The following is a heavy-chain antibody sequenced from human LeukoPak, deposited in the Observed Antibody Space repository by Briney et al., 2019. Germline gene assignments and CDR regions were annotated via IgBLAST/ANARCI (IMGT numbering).Heavy chain of an antibody. Sequence: PGGSLRLSCAASGFTFSSYSMNWVRQAPGKGLEWVSYISSSSSTIYYADSVKGRFTISRDNAKNSLYLQMNSLRDEDTAVYYCARERDTAMVDYFDHWGQGTLVTVSS. CDR1: GFTFSSYS. CDR3: ARERDTAMVDYFDH. CDR2: ISSSSSTI. V-gene: IGHV3-48*02. D-gene: IGHD5-18*01. J-gene: IGHJ4*02.